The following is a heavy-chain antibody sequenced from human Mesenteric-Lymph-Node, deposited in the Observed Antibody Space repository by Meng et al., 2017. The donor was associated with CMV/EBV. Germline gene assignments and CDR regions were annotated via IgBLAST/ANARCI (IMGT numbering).Heavy chain of an antibody. V-gene: IGHV3-48*03. J-gene: IGHJ6*02. CDR1: GLTVSRNY. Sequence: GESLKISCAASGLTVSRNYMNWVRQAPGKGLEWVSYISSSGSTIYYADSVKGRFTISRDNAKNSLYLQMNSLRAEDTAVYYCAASGVVVPAAKYYYGMDVWGQGTTVTVSS. CDR2: ISSSGSTI. D-gene: IGHD2-2*01. CDR3: AASGVVVPAAKYYYGMDV.